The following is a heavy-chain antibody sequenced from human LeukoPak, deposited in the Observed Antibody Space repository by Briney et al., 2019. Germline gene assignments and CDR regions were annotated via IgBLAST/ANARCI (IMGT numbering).Heavy chain of an antibody. CDR1: GFTFSTYA. J-gene: IGHJ4*02. D-gene: IGHD3-22*01. V-gene: IGHV3-30-3*02. Sequence: PGRSLKLSCVASGFTFSTYAMHWVRQAPGKGLEWVTVISYDGSKKYYADSVKGRFTISGDNSKNTLYLQVDSLRPEDTAVYYCAKPYDSSLYTNLDYWGQGTLVTVSS. CDR2: ISYDGSKK. CDR3: AKPYDSSLYTNLDY.